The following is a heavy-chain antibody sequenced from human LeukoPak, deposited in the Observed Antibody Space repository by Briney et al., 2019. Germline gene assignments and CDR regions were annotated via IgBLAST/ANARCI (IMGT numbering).Heavy chain of an antibody. V-gene: IGHV4-34*01. J-gene: IGHJ4*02. D-gene: IGHD2-15*01. CDR3: ARRKAGYCNGGSCYSLDY. Sequence: SETLSLTCAVYGGSFSGYYWSWIRQPPGKGLEWIGEINHSGSTNYNPSLKSRVTISVDTSKNQFSLKLSSVTAADTAVYYCARRKAGYCNGGSCYSLDYWGQGTLVTVSS. CDR1: GGSFSGYY. CDR2: INHSGST.